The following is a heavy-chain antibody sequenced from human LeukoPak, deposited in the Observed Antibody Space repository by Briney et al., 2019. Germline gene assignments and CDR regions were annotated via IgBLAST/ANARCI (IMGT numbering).Heavy chain of an antibody. CDR3: ARDLYGTHDRNGYYQTADALDV. CDR1: GFTLNSYW. Sequence: QRGGSLRLSCTASGFTLNSYWMTWVRQAPGKGLEWVANIMHDGSEKNYVDSVKGRFFISRDNAKSSLYLQMNSLGDEDTAVYYCARDLYGTHDRNGYYQTADALDVWGQGTRVTVSS. J-gene: IGHJ3*01. CDR2: IMHDGSEK. D-gene: IGHD3-22*01. V-gene: IGHV3-7*04.